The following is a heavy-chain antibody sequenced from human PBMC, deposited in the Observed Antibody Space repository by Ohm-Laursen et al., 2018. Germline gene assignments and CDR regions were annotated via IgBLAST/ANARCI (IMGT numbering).Heavy chain of an antibody. CDR3: AIAAAVAHDAFDI. V-gene: IGHV1-8*01. CDR2: MNPNSGNT. D-gene: IGHD6-13*01. Sequence: AASVKVSCKASGYTFTSYDINWVRQATGQGLEWMGWMNPNSGNTGYAQKFQGRVTMTRNTSISTAYMELSSLRSEDTAVYYCAIAAAVAHDAFDIWGQGTMVTVSS. CDR1: GYTFTSYD. J-gene: IGHJ3*02.